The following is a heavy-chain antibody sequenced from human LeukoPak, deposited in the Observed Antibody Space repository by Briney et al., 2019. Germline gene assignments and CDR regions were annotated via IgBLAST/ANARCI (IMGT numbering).Heavy chain of an antibody. D-gene: IGHD3-3*02. CDR3: AKEFSNYFYYMDV. CDR1: GFTFSSYA. V-gene: IGHV3-23*01. J-gene: IGHJ6*03. Sequence: GGSLRLSCAASGFTFSSYAMSWVRQAPGKGLEWVSLLSGSGRNTYYADSVRGRFTISRDNSKNTLYLQMNSLRAEDTAVYYCAKEFSNYFYYMDVWGKGTTVTVSS. CDR2: LSGSGRNT.